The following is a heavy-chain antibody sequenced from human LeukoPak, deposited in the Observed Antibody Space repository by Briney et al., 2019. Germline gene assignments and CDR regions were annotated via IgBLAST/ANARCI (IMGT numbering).Heavy chain of an antibody. D-gene: IGHD3-10*02. CDR1: GGSVSSYY. Sequence: SETLSLTCTVSGGSVSSYYCSWIRQPPGKGLEWIGYIYNSGSTNYNPSLKSRATISVDTSKNQFSLKLSSVTAADTAVYYCASLPVPGNYYYYGMDVWGQGTTVTVSS. CDR3: ASLPVPGNYYYYGMDV. V-gene: IGHV4-59*02. J-gene: IGHJ6*02. CDR2: IYNSGST.